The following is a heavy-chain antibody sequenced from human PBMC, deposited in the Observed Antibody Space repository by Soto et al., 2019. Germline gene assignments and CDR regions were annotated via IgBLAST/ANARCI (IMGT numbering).Heavy chain of an antibody. V-gene: IGHV4-59*01. Sequence: PSETLSLTCIVSGGSITSYHWSWIRQPPGKGLEWIGYIYYSGSTNYNPSLKSRVTISVDTSKNQFSLKLSSVTAADTAVYYCAGNSRTRYYYGMDVWGQGTTVTVSS. CDR1: GGSITSYH. J-gene: IGHJ6*02. CDR3: AGNSRTRYYYGMDV. CDR2: IYYSGST.